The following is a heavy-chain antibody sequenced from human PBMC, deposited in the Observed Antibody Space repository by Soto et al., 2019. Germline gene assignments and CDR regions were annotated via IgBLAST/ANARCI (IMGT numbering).Heavy chain of an antibody. CDR1: GGSISSSSYY. J-gene: IGHJ6*03. V-gene: IGHV4-61*05. CDR3: ARASFGNYYGSGSWTSLYYYYMDV. Sequence: PSETLPLTCTVSGGSISSSSYYWGWIRQPPGKGQERNGYIYFSGSTNYNPSLKIRVTISVDTSKNQFSLKLISVTAADTAVYYCARASFGNYYGSGSWTSLYYYYMDVWGKGTTVTVSS. CDR2: IYFSGST. D-gene: IGHD3-10*01.